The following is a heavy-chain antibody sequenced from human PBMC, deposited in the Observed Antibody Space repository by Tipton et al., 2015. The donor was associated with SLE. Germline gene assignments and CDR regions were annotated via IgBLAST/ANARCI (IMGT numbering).Heavy chain of an antibody. Sequence: TLSLTCSVSGYSISSGYYWGWIRQPPGKGLEWIGITNQGGGTYYNSSLKSRVTISLDASKNQFSLKLSSVTAADTAVYYCARENNWFDPWGQGTLVTVSS. J-gene: IGHJ5*02. V-gene: IGHV4-38-2*02. CDR3: ARENNWFDP. CDR1: GYSISSGYY. CDR2: TNQGGGT.